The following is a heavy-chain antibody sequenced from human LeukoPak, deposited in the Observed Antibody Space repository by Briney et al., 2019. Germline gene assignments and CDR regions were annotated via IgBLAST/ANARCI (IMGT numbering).Heavy chain of an antibody. CDR2: IYYSGST. CDR3: ARLTFKGSIDY. V-gene: IGHV4-39*01. CDR1: GGSISSSSYY. Sequence: PSETLSLTCTVSGGSISSSSYYWGWIRQPPGKGLEWIGSIYYSGSTYYNPSLKSRVTISVDTSKNQFSLKLSSVTAADTAVYYCARLTFKGSIDYWGQGTLVTVSS. J-gene: IGHJ4*02.